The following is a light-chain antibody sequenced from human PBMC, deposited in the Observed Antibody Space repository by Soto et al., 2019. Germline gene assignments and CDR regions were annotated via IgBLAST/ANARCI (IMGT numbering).Light chain of an antibody. CDR3: QQYNTYIFS. CDR2: DAS. Sequence: DIQMTQSPSTLSASVGARVPITCRARQSISRWLAWYQQKPGKAPKLLIYDASSLESGVPSRFSGSGSGTEFTLTIGSLQPDDFATYYCQQYNTYIFSFGPGTKVDIK. J-gene: IGKJ3*01. CDR1: QSISRW. V-gene: IGKV1-5*01.